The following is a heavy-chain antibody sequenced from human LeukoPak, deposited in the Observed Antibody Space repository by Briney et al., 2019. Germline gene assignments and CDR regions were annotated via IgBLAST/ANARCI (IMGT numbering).Heavy chain of an antibody. V-gene: IGHV1-2*02. Sequence: GASVKVSCKASGYTFTGYYMHWVRQAPGQGLEWMGWINPNSGGTNYAQKFQGRVTMARDTSISTAYMELSRLRSDDTAVYYCARDQYYGSGSLGNWFDPWGQGTLVTVSS. J-gene: IGHJ5*02. CDR1: GYTFTGYY. D-gene: IGHD3-10*01. CDR3: ARDQYYGSGSLGNWFDP. CDR2: INPNSGGT.